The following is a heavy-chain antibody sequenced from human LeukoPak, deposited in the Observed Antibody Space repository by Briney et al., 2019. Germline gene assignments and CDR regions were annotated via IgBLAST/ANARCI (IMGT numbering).Heavy chain of an antibody. J-gene: IGHJ4*02. Sequence: SETLSLTCTVSGGSISSSSYYWGWIRQPPGTGLEWIGSIYYSGSTYYNPSLKSRVTISVDTSKNQFSLKLSSVTAADTAVYYCASEFWSGYSAYYFDYWGQGTLVTVSS. CDR3: ASEFWSGYSAYYFDY. CDR2: IYYSGST. D-gene: IGHD3-3*01. V-gene: IGHV4-39*01. CDR1: GGSISSSSYY.